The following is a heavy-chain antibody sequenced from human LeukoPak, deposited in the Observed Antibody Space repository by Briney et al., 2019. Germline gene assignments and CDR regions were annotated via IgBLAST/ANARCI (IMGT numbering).Heavy chain of an antibody. CDR3: AKESGSGFLWPMYGMDV. CDR2: ISWNSGII. Sequence: GSSQRPSRAASAFTFDDYSMHSVRQAARKCLEWHSGISWNSGIIRYADSVKGRFTISRDNAKNSLYMQMNSLRAEDTALYYCAKESGSGFLWPMYGMDVWGQGTTVTVSS. CDR1: AFTFDDYS. D-gene: IGHD3-22*01. J-gene: IGHJ6*01. V-gene: IGHV3-9*01.